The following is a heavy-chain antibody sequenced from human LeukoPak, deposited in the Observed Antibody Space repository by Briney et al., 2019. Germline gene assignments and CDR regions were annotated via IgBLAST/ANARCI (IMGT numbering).Heavy chain of an antibody. V-gene: IGHV3-23*01. D-gene: IGHD3-9*01. CDR2: ISGSGGST. J-gene: IGHJ4*02. CDR3: AKVPGILTGYGYYFDY. Sequence: GGSLRLSCAASGFTFSSYAMSWVRQAPGKGLEWVSAISGSGGSTYYAGSVKGRFTISRDNSKNTLYLQMNSLRAEDTAVYYCAKVPGILTGYGYYFDYWGQGTLVTVSS. CDR1: GFTFSSYA.